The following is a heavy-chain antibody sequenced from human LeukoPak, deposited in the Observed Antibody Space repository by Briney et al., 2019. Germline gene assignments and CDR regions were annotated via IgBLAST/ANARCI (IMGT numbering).Heavy chain of an antibody. Sequence: ASVKVSCKASGYTFTSYGISWVRQAPGQGLEWMGWISAYNGNTTYAQKLQGRVTMTTDTSTSTAYMELRSLRSDDTAVYYCARPTPPGTTSWFDPWGQGTLVTVSS. CDR1: GYTFTSYG. J-gene: IGHJ5*02. CDR3: ARPTPPGTTSWFDP. D-gene: IGHD1-1*01. V-gene: IGHV1-18*01. CDR2: ISAYNGNT.